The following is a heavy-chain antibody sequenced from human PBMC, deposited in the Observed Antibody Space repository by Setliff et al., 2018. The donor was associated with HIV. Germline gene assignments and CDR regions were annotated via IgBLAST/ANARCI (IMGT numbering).Heavy chain of an antibody. CDR3: ARHSPNVGVRGDAFDI. J-gene: IGHJ3*02. CDR2: VFYNGDT. D-gene: IGHD2-8*01. Sequence: SETLSLTCTVSGGSIRSYYWSWIRQSPGKGLEWIGYVFYNGDTAYNPSLKSRLTISVDTSKSQFSLRLSSVTAADTAVYYCARHSPNVGVRGDAFDIWGQGTVVTVSS. V-gene: IGHV4-59*08. CDR1: GGSIRSYY.